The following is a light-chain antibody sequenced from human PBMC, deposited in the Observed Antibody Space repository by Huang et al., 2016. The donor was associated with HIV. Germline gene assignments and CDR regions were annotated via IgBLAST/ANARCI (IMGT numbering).Light chain of an antibody. CDR3: QQYSRSAT. J-gene: IGKJ2*01. CDR2: KAS. CDR1: QSVTIW. V-gene: IGKV1-5*03. Sequence: DIQMTQSPSTLSAAVGDRVTITCRASQSVTIWLAWFQQKPGKAPKLLIYKASTLESGVPSRFSGSGSGTEFTLTIDSLQPDDVATYYCQQYSRSATFGQGTKLEIE.